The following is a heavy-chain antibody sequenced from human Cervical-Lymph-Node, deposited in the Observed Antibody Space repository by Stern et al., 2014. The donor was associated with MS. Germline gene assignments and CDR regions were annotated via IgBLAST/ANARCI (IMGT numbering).Heavy chain of an antibody. Sequence: EVQLVESGGGLVQPGGSLRLSCAAPQATFSYFAMNWVRQVPGKGLEWISYISVSGKTIYYADSVKGRFTISRDNAKSSLFLQMNHLRDEDSAIYYCVTQQTGGRRDPPLRTWGQGTLVTVSS. J-gene: IGHJ5*02. CDR3: VTQQTGGRRDPPLRT. CDR2: ISVSGKTI. D-gene: IGHD4-17*01. V-gene: IGHV3-48*02. CDR1: QATFSYFA.